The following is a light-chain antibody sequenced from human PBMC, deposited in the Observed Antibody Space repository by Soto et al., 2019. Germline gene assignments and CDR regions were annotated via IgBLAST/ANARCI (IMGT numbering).Light chain of an antibody. CDR2: EVS. CDR3: CSYAGSTTQTYV. CDR1: PSDVGSYNL. V-gene: IGLV2-23*02. J-gene: IGLJ1*01. Sequence: QSVLTPPSSLSGSPGQSITISCPGNPSDVGSYNLVSWYQQHPGKAPKVIIYEVSERPSGVSDRFSGSKSGNTASLMISGLQAEDEADYYCCSYAGSTTQTYVFGSGTKVTVL.